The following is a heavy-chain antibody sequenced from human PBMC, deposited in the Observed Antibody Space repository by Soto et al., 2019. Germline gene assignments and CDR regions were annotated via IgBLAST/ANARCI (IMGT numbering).Heavy chain of an antibody. CDR3: ARDQYPKPYSSSSRYYGTDV. D-gene: IGHD6-6*01. CDR2: ISSSSSNI. V-gene: IGHV3-21*04. Sequence: GGSLRLSCAASGFTFSSYTMNWVRQAPGERLEWLSSISSSSSNIYYAGSVKGRFSISRDNAKNSLYLQMNSLRAEDTAVYYCARDQYPKPYSSSSRYYGTDVWGQGTTVTVSS. CDR1: GFTFSSYT. J-gene: IGHJ6*02.